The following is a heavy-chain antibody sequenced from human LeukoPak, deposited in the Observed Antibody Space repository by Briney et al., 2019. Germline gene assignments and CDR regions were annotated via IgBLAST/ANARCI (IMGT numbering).Heavy chain of an antibody. D-gene: IGHD3-22*01. CDR1: GGSISGYY. CDR3: ARHYSSGYYRDAFDI. J-gene: IGHJ3*02. CDR2: INHSGST. Sequence: SETLSLTCAVYGGSISGYYWSWIRQPPGKGLEWIGEINHSGSTNYNPSLKSRVTISVDTSKNQFSLKLSSVTAADTAVYYCARHYSSGYYRDAFDIWGQGTMLTVSS. V-gene: IGHV4-34*01.